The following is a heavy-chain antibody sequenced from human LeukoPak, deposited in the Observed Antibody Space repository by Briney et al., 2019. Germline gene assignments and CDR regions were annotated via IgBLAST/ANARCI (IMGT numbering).Heavy chain of an antibody. V-gene: IGHV4-39*07. CDR2: IFYTGKT. Sequence: SETLSLTCTVSGGSVYTSDYYWGWVRQPPGKGPEWIGDIFYTGKTNYNPSLKSRVSISIDTSKDQFSLKLTSVTAADTAVYYCARVFDSWGQGTLVTVSS. J-gene: IGHJ4*02. CDR3: ARVFDS. CDR1: GGSVYTSDYY.